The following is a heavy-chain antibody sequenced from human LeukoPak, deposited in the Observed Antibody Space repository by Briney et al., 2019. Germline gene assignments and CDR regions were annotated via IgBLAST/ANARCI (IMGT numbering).Heavy chain of an antibody. CDR3: AREGVYGGNPGY. J-gene: IGHJ4*02. D-gene: IGHD4-23*01. V-gene: IGHV3-66*01. Sequence: GGSLRLSCAASGFTFSSYWMHWVRQAPGKGLEWVSVIYSGGSTYYADSVKGRFTISRDNSKNTLYLQMNSLRAEDTAVYYCAREGVYGGNPGYWGQGTLVTVSS. CDR1: GFTFSSYW. CDR2: IYSGGST.